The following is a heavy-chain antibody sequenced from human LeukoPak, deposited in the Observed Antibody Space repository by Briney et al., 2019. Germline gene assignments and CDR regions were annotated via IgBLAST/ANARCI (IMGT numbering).Heavy chain of an antibody. CDR3: AKDTRGFLPTFDP. CDR2: ISWNSGSM. D-gene: IGHD2/OR15-2a*01. CDR1: GSTFDDYA. V-gene: IGHV3-9*01. Sequence: GRSLRLSCAASGSTFDDYAMHWVRQAPGKGLEWVSGISWNSGSMGYADSMKGRFTISRDNAKNSLYLQMNSLRAEDTGLYYCAKDTRGFLPTFDPWGQGTLVTVSS. J-gene: IGHJ5*02.